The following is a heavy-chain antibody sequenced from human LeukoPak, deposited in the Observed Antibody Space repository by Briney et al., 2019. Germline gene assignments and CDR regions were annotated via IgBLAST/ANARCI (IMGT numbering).Heavy chain of an antibody. D-gene: IGHD1-26*01. CDR1: GFTFSGSA. Sequence: GGSLRLSRAASGFTFSGSAMHWVRQASGKGLEWVGRIRSKANSYATAYAASVKGRFTISRDDSKNTAYLQMNSLKTEATAVYYCTSGRVVGAIGYWGQGTLVTVSS. J-gene: IGHJ4*02. CDR2: IRSKANSYAT. CDR3: TSGRVVGAIGY. V-gene: IGHV3-73*01.